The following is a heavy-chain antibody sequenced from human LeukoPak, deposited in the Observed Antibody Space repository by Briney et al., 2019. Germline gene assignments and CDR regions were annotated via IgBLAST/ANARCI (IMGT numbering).Heavy chain of an antibody. Sequence: GESLKISCKGSGYSFTSHWIGWVRQMPGKGLEWTGIIYPGDSGTRYSPSFQGQVTISADKSISTAYLQWSSLKASDTAMYYCARRYCSGSTCYYFDSWGQGTLVTVSS. D-gene: IGHD2-15*01. CDR2: IYPGDSGT. CDR1: GYSFTSHW. CDR3: ARRYCSGSTCYYFDS. V-gene: IGHV5-51*01. J-gene: IGHJ4*02.